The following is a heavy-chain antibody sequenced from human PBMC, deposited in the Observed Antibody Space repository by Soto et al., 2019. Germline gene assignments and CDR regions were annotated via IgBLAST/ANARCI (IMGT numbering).Heavy chain of an antibody. D-gene: IGHD3-22*01. J-gene: IGHJ4*02. Sequence: SETLSLTCTVSGGSISSGGYYWSWIRQHPGKGLEWIGYIYYSGSTYYSPSLKSRVTISVDTSKNQFSLKLSSVTAADTAVYYCARVNYYDSSGYSYYFDYWGQGTLVTVSS. CDR2: IYYSGST. V-gene: IGHV4-31*03. CDR1: GGSISSGGYY. CDR3: ARVNYYDSSGYSYYFDY.